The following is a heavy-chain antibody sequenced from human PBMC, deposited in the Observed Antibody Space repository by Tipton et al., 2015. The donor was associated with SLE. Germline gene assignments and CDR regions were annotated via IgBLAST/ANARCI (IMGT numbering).Heavy chain of an antibody. D-gene: IGHD3-10*01. CDR2: IWYDGSNK. V-gene: IGHV3-33*01. Sequence: SGFTFSIYGMHWVRQAPGKGLEWVAVIWYDGSNKDYADSVKGRFTISRDNLKNTLYLQMNSLRVDDTAVYYCARVRGSGSYYPWFDPWGQGTLVTVSA. J-gene: IGHJ5*02. CDR3: ARVRGSGSYYPWFDP. CDR1: GFTFSIYG.